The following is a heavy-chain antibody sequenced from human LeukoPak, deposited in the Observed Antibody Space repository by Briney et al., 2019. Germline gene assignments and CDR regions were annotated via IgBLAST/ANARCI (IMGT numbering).Heavy chain of an antibody. J-gene: IGHJ4*02. Sequence: SETLSLTCAVYGGSFSGYYWSWIRQPPGRGLEWIGYIYYSGSTSYNPPLKSRVTISIDTSKNQFSLKLKSVTAADTAVYYCAREGGFGSSWYPHWGQGTLVTVSS. CDR3: AREGGFGSSWYPH. CDR2: IYYSGST. V-gene: IGHV4-59*01. CDR1: GGSFSGYY. D-gene: IGHD6-13*01.